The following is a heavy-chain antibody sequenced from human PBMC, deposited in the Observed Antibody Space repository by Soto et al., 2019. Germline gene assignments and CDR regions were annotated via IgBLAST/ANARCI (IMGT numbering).Heavy chain of an antibody. V-gene: IGHV3-30*18. CDR2: ISYEGSNK. CDR1: GFNFSDYA. CDR3: AKDWATPVAGRFLDS. D-gene: IGHD6-19*01. Sequence: PGGSLRLSCAASGFNFSDYAMHWVRQAPGKGLEWLAIISYEGSNKYSAGSVKGRFTISRDNSKNTLYLQMNSLRPEDTAVYYCAKDWATPVAGRFLDSWGQGTPVTAPQ. J-gene: IGHJ4*02.